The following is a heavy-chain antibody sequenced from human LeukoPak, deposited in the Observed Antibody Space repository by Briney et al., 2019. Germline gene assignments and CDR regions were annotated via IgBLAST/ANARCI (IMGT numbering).Heavy chain of an antibody. V-gene: IGHV1-2*02. Sequence: GASVKVSCKASGYTFTGYYMHWVRQAPGQGLEWMGWINPNSGGTNYAQKFQGRVTMTRDTSISTAYMELSRLGSDDTAVYYCARVPRYCSSTSCHFDYWGQGTLVTVSS. CDR2: INPNSGGT. D-gene: IGHD2-2*01. CDR3: ARVPRYCSSTSCHFDY. CDR1: GYTFTGYY. J-gene: IGHJ4*02.